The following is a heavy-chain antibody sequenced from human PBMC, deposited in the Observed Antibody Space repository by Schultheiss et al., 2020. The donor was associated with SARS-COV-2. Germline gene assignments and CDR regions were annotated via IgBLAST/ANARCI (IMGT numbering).Heavy chain of an antibody. CDR3: ARGMSAVSRHTFDY. V-gene: IGHV4-59*12. D-gene: IGHD1-1*01. Sequence: GSLRLSCAASGFTFSSYSMNWVRQAPGKGLEWIGYIYYSGSTNYNPSLKSRVTMSVDTSKNQFSLKLSSVTAADTAVYYCARGMSAVSRHTFDYWGQGTLVTVSS. J-gene: IGHJ4*02. CDR2: IYYSGST. CDR1: GFTFSSYS.